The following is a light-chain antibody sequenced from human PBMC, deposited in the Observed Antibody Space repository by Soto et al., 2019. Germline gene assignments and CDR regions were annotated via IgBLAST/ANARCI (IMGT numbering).Light chain of an antibody. CDR3: SSYISPGV. J-gene: IGLJ1*01. V-gene: IGLV2-14*01. CDR2: DVS. Sequence: QSVLTQPASLAGSPGQSITISCTGTSSDVGGYNYVSWYQQHPGKAPKLMIYDVSNRPSGVSNRFSGSKSGNTASLTISGLQAEDEAYYYCSSYISPGVFGTGTKVTVL. CDR1: SSDVGGYNY.